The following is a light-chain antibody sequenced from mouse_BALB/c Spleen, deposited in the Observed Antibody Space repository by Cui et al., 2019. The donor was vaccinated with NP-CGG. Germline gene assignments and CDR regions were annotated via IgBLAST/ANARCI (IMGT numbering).Light chain of an antibody. CDR2: DTN. CDR1: TGAVTTSNY. J-gene: IGLJ1*01. Sequence: QAVVTKECVLTTSPGETVTLTCRSSTGAVTTSNYANWVQEKPDHLFTGLIGDTNNRAPGVPARFSGSLIGDKAALTLTGAQTEDEAIYFCTLWYSNHSWVFGGGTKLTVL. V-gene: IGLV1*01. CDR3: TLWYSNHSWV.